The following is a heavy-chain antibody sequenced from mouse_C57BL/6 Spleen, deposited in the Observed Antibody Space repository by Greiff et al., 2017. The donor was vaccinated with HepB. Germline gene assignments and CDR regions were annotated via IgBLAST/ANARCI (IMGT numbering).Heavy chain of an antibody. CDR1: GYTFTSYW. J-gene: IGHJ2*01. V-gene: IGHV1-50*01. Sequence: QVHVKQPGAELVKPGASVKLSCKASGYTFTSYWMQWVKQRPGQGLEWIGEIDPSDSYTNYNQKFKGKATLTVDTSSSTAYMQLSSLTSEDSAVYYCARKETAQALYYFDYWGQGTTLTVSS. CDR3: ARKETAQALYYFDY. CDR2: IDPSDSYT. D-gene: IGHD3-2*02.